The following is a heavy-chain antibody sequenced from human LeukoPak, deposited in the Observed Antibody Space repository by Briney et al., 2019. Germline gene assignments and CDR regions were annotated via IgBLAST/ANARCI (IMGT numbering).Heavy chain of an antibody. V-gene: IGHV3-30*18. D-gene: IGHD3-22*01. CDR1: GFTFSSYG. CDR2: ISYDGSNK. CDR3: AKDLTTMIVVAFDY. J-gene: IGHJ4*02. Sequence: GGSLRLSCAASGFTFSSYGMHWVRQAPGKGLEWGAVISYDGSNKYYADSVKGRFTISRDNSKNTLYLQMNSLRAEDTAVYYCAKDLTTMIVVAFDYWGQGTLVTVSS.